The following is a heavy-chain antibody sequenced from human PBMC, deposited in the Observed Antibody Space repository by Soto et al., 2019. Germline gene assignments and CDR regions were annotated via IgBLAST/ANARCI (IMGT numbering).Heavy chain of an antibody. CDR1: GFTVSSNY. CDR3: ARDPNYGENAFDI. V-gene: IGHV3-53*01. J-gene: IGHJ3*02. CDR2: IYSGGST. Sequence: EVQLVESGGGLIQPGGSLRLSCAASGFTVSSNYMSWVRQAPGKGLEWVSVIYSGGSTYYADSVKGRFTISRDNSKNTLYLQMNSLRAEDTAVYYCARDPNYGENAFDIWGQGTMVTVSS. D-gene: IGHD4-17*01.